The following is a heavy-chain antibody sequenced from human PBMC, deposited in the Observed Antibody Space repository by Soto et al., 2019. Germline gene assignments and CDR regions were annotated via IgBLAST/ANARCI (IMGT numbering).Heavy chain of an antibody. CDR3: ARGSTVTTIDAFDI. CDR1: GYTFTSYG. CDR2: ISAYNGNT. V-gene: IGHV1-18*01. D-gene: IGHD4-17*01. J-gene: IGHJ3*02. Sequence: ASVTVSCTASGYTFTSYGISWVRQAPGQGLEWMGWISAYNGNTNYAQKLQGRVTMTTDTSTSTAYMELRSLRSDDTAVYYCARGSTVTTIDAFDIWGQGTMVTVSS.